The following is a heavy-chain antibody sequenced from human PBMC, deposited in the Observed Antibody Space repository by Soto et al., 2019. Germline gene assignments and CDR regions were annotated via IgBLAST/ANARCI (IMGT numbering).Heavy chain of an antibody. CDR3: ARGPSGDKVDY. V-gene: IGHV4-34*01. CDR2: IYDGGTT. CDR1: GGFFSGYC. D-gene: IGHD7-27*01. J-gene: IGHJ4*02. Sequence: SETLSLTCAVYGGFFSGYCWSWIRQSPDKGLEWIGHIYDGGTTYSSPSLKGRVTISADTSETQFSLKLNSVSAADTAVYYCARGPSGDKVDYWGQGIQVTVSS.